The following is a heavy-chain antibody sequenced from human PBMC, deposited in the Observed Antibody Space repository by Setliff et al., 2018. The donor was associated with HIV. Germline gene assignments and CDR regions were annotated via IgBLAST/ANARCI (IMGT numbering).Heavy chain of an antibody. V-gene: IGHV4-4*08. D-gene: IGHD3-10*01. CDR2: IYTSGST. Sequence: PSETLSLTCTVSGGSISSYYWSWIRQPPGKGLEWIGYIYTSGSTNYNPSLKSRVTISVDTSKNQFSLKLGSVTAADTAVYYCARAISTPSYYYHMDVWGTGTPVTVSS. J-gene: IGHJ6*03. CDR1: GGSISSYY. CDR3: ARAISTPSYYYHMDV.